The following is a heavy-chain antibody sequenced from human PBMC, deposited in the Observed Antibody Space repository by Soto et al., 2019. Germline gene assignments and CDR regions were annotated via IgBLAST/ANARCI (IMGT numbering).Heavy chain of an antibody. V-gene: IGHV1-69*11. J-gene: IGHJ6*02. Sequence: QVQLVQSGAEVKKPGSSVNFSCKASGGTFNNLAINWVRQAPGQGLEWMGGITPILGAANYAQKFQGRVSIVADASTSTVYMDLSSLRSDDTDMYSCATGVHITLFGVDSAPYAMDVWGQGTTVTVSS. CDR2: ITPILGAA. CDR3: ATGVHITLFGVDSAPYAMDV. CDR1: GGTFNNLA. D-gene: IGHD3-3*01.